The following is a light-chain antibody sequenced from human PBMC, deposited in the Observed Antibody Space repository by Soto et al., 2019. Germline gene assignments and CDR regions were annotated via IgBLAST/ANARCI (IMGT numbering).Light chain of an antibody. CDR1: QSISTW. J-gene: IGKJ1*01. Sequence: DIQMTQSPSTLSASVGDRVTITGGASQSISTWLAWYQQKPGKAPKLLIYKASTLKSGVPSRFSGSGSGTEFTLTISSLQPDDFATYYCQHYNSYSEAFGQGTKVDIK. V-gene: IGKV1-5*03. CDR2: KAS. CDR3: QHYNSYSEA.